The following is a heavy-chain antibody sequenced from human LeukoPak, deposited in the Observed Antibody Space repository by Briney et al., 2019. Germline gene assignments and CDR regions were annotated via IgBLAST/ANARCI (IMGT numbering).Heavy chain of an antibody. V-gene: IGHV4-4*07. CDR1: GGSISTYF. D-gene: IGHD3-10*01. CDR2: IYTSGST. Sequence: SETLSLTCTVSGGSISTYFWSWIRQPAGKGLEWIGRIYTSGSTNYNPSLKSRVTISVDTSKNQFSLKLSSVTAADTAVYYCARHPRGSGSYYNWFDPWGQGTLVTVSS. CDR3: ARHPRGSGSYYNWFDP. J-gene: IGHJ5*02.